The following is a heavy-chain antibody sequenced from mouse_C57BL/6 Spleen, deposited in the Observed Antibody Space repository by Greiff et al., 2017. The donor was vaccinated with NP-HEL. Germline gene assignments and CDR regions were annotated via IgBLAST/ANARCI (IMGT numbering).Heavy chain of an antibody. V-gene: IGHV5-6*01. Sequence: EVKLVESGGDLVKPGGSLKLSCAASGFTFSSYGMSWVRQTPDKRLEWVATISSGGSYTSYPDSVKVRFTISRDNAKNTLYLQRSSLKSEDTAMDYCARKPSYAMDYWGQGTSVTVSS. J-gene: IGHJ4*01. CDR1: GFTFSSYG. CDR2: ISSGGSYT. CDR3: ARKPSYAMDY.